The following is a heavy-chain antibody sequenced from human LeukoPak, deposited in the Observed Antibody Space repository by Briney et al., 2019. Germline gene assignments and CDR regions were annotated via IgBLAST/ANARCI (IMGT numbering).Heavy chain of an antibody. D-gene: IGHD3-10*01. Sequence: GGSLRLSCAASGFTFSSYWMSWVRQAPGKGLEWVANIKQDGSEKYYVDSVKGRFTISRDNAKNSLYLQMNSLRAEDTAVYYCARGFAYYYGPLDYWGQGTLVTVSS. CDR3: ARGFAYYYGPLDY. CDR2: IKQDGSEK. CDR1: GFTFSSYW. V-gene: IGHV3-7*01. J-gene: IGHJ4*02.